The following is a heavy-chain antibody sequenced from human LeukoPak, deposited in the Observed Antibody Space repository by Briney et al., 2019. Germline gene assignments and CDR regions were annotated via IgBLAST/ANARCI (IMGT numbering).Heavy chain of an antibody. V-gene: IGHV1-18*01. J-gene: IGHJ3*02. Sequence: ASVKVSCKASGYTLTSYGISWVRQAPGQGLEWMGWISAYNGNTNYAQKLQGRVTMTTDTSTSTAYMELRSLRSDDTAVYYCARVGAVADAFDIWGQGIMVTVSS. CDR1: GYTLTSYG. D-gene: IGHD6-19*01. CDR3: ARVGAVADAFDI. CDR2: ISAYNGNT.